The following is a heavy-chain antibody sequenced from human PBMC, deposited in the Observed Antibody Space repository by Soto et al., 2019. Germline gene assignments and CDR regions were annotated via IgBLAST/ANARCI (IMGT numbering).Heavy chain of an antibody. CDR2: IYTSASI. Sequence: SETLSLTCTVSGASVSRDSWTWIRQPAGKGLEWIGRIYTSASINYNPSLRGRVTLSVDTSTNQVSLKLASVTAADTAVYYCARDREAGYNFYYGMDVWGQGTTVTVSS. CDR1: GASVSRDS. CDR3: ARDREAGYNFYYGMDV. J-gene: IGHJ6*02. D-gene: IGHD6-19*01. V-gene: IGHV4-4*07.